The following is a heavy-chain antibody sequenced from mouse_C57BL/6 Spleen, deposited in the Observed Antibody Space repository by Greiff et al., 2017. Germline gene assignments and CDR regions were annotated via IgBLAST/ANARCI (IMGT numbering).Heavy chain of an antibody. J-gene: IGHJ1*03. CDR1: GFTFSDYY. V-gene: IGHV5-12*01. CDR2: ISNGGGST. CDR3: ARQGVRLGWYFDV. D-gene: IGHD2-2*01. Sequence: EVKVVESGGGLVQPGGSLKLSCAASGFTFSDYYMYWVRQTPEKRLEWVAYISNGGGSTYYPDTVKGRFTISRDNAKNTLYLHMSRLKSEDTAMYYCARQGVRLGWYFDVWGTGTTVTVSS.